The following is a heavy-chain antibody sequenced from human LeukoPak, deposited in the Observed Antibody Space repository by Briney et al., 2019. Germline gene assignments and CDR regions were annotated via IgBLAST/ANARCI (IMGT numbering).Heavy chain of an antibody. V-gene: IGHV1-69*05. J-gene: IGHJ3*02. CDR3: ARPKRLYAFDI. Sequence: SVKVSCKASGGTFSSYAISWVRQAPGQGLEWMGRIIPIFGTANYAQKFQGRVTITTDESTSTAYMELSSLRSEYTAVYYCARPKRLYAFDIWGQRTMVTVSS. CDR1: GGTFSSYA. CDR2: IIPIFGTA.